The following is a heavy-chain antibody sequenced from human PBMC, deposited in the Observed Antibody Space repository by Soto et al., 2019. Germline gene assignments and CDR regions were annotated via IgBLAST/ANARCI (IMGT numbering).Heavy chain of an antibody. V-gene: IGHV1-18*04. J-gene: IGHJ4*02. CDR1: GYTFTSYG. CDR2: ISAYNGNT. D-gene: IGHD3-22*01. Sequence: QVQLVQSGAEVKKPGASVKVSCKASGYTFTSYGISWVRQAPGQGLEWMGWISAYNGNTNYAQKFQGRVTMTRDTSIITAYMELSRLRADDTAVYYCARYQTDYSSGYLRFEYWGQGTLVTVSS. CDR3: ARYQTDYSSGYLRFEY.